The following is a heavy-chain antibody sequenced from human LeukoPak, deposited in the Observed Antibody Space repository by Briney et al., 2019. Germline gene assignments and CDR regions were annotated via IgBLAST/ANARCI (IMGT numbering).Heavy chain of an antibody. CDR1: GGSISSSNW. CDR2: IYHSGST. CDR3: AREAPYCSSTSCYVAYYYYGMDV. V-gene: IGHV4-4*02. J-gene: IGHJ6*02. D-gene: IGHD2-2*01. Sequence: SGTLSLTCAVSGGSISSSNWWSWVRQPPGKGLEWIGEIYHSGSTNYNPSLKSRVTISVDKSKNQFSLKLSSVTAADTAVYYCAREAPYCSSTSCYVAYYYYGMDVWGQGTTVTVSS.